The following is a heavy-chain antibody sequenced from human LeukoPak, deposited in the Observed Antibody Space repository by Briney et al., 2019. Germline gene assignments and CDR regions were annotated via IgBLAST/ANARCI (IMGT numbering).Heavy chain of an antibody. D-gene: IGHD3-3*01. V-gene: IGHV1-69*01. CDR1: GGTSRSYA. Sequence: AASVKVSCKASGGTSRSYAISWVRQAPGQGVEWMGGIIPIFGTANYAQKFQGRVTITADESTSTAYMELSSLRSEDTAVYYCARDLHTLYDFWSGYNFDYWGQGTLVTVSS. CDR2: IIPIFGTA. J-gene: IGHJ4*02. CDR3: ARDLHTLYDFWSGYNFDY.